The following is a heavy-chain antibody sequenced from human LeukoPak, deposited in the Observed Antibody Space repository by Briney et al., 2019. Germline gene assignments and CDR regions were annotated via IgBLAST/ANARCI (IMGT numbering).Heavy chain of an antibody. J-gene: IGHJ5*02. CDR1: GYTFTSYD. CDR3: ARGKKGITMVRGVISIWFDP. V-gene: IGHV1-8*01. CDR2: MNPNSGNT. Sequence: ASVKVSCKASGYTFTSYDINWVRQATGQGLEWMGWMNPNSGNTGYAQKFQGRVTMTRNTSISTAYMELSSLRSEDTAVYYCARGKKGITMVRGVISIWFDPWGQGTLVTVSS. D-gene: IGHD3-10*01.